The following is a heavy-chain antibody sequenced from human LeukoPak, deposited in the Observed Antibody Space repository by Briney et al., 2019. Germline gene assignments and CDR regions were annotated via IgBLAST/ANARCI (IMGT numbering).Heavy chain of an antibody. Sequence: GGSLRLSCAASGFTFSNYWISWVRQAPGKGLEWVANIKRDGSERYYVDSVKGRFTISRENAKNTLYLQMNSLRAEDTSVYYCARTRTLPIAGGFDTWGQGSLVTVSS. D-gene: IGHD3-16*01. J-gene: IGHJ5*02. V-gene: IGHV3-7*02. CDR2: IKRDGSER. CDR3: ARTRTLPIAGGFDT. CDR1: GFTFSNYW.